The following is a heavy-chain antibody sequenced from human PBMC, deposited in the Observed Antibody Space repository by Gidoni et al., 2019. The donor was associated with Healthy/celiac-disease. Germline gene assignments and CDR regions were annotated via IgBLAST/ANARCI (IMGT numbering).Heavy chain of an antibody. CDR3: ARHYDFWSGYMWAMDV. CDR1: GGSISSSSYY. J-gene: IGHJ6*04. D-gene: IGHD3-3*01. Sequence: QLQLLESGPGLVKPSETLSLTCTVSGGSISSSSYYWGWIRQPPGKGLEWSGSIYYSGSTYYNPSLKSRVTISVDTSKNQFSLKLSFVTAADTAVYYCARHYDFWSGYMWAMDVWGKGTTVTVSS. CDR2: IYYSGST. V-gene: IGHV4-39*01.